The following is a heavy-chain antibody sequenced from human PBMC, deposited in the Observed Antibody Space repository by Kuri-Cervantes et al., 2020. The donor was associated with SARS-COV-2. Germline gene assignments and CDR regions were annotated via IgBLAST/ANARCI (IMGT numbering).Heavy chain of an antibody. CDR1: GYTFTGYY. Sequence: ASVKVSCKASGYTFTGYYMHWVRQAPGQGLEWMGWINPNSGGTNYAQKFQGRVTMTRNTSISTAYMELSSLRSEDTAVYYCARGGRGGSIFGVVIISPYYFDYWGQGTLVTVSS. CDR2: INPNSGGT. D-gene: IGHD3-3*01. J-gene: IGHJ4*02. V-gene: IGHV1-2*02. CDR3: ARGGRGGSIFGVVIISPYYFDY.